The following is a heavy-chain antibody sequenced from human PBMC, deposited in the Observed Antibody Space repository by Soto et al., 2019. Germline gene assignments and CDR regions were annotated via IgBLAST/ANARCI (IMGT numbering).Heavy chain of an antibody. CDR1: GRSISSNS. Sequence: HPSETLSLTCTVSGRSISSNSYYWGWIRQPPGKGLEWVSYIGSSSSTIYYADSVKGRFTISRDNAKNSLYLQMNSLRAEDTAVYYCARGLYYYDSSGYYWGQGTLVTVS. V-gene: IGHV3-48*01. CDR2: IGSSSSTI. CDR3: ARGLYYYDSSGYY. D-gene: IGHD3-22*01. J-gene: IGHJ4*02.